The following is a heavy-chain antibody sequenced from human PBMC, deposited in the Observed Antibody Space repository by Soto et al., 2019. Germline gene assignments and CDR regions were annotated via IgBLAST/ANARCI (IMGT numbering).Heavy chain of an antibody. CDR3: ASTYCTNGVCYTPISPYFDY. V-gene: IGHV4-39*01. D-gene: IGHD2-8*01. CDR2: IYYSGST. J-gene: IGHJ4*02. CDR1: GGSISSSSYY. Sequence: SETLSLTCTVSGGSISSSSYYWGWIHQPPGKGLEWIGSIYYSGSTYYNPSLKSRVTISVDTSKNQFSLKLSSVTAADTAVYYCASTYCTNGVCYTPISPYFDYWGQGTLVTVSS.